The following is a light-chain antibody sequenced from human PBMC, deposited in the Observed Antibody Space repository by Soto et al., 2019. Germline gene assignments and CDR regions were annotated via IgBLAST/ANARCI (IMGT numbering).Light chain of an antibody. CDR3: QQYNNYWT. CDR2: KAS. CDR1: QSISYW. V-gene: IGKV1-5*03. Sequence: DIQMTQSPSTLSASVGDRVTITCRASQSISYWLAWYQQKPGKAPNLLIYKASSLESGVPSRFSGSGAGTEVTLISSRLQPDEFASYYCQQYNNYWTFGQGTKVEIK. J-gene: IGKJ1*01.